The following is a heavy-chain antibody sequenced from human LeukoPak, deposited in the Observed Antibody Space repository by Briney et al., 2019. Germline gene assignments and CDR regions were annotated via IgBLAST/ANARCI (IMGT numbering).Heavy chain of an antibody. Sequence: QTGGSLRLSCAASGFTFSSYWMHWVCQAAGKGLVWVSHINRDGSSTSHADSVKGRFTISRDNAKNTLYLQMNSLRAEDTAVYYCARDSNYGMDVWGQGTTVTVSS. V-gene: IGHV3-74*01. J-gene: IGHJ6*02. CDR3: ARDSNYGMDV. CDR1: GFTFSSYW. D-gene: IGHD4-11*01. CDR2: INRDGSST.